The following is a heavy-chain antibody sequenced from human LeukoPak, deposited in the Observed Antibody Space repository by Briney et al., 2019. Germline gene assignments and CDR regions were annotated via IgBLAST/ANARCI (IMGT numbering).Heavy chain of an antibody. V-gene: IGHV1-2*06. CDR1: GYTLTGYY. Sequence: SGKVSCKGSGYTLTGYYMHWVRQATGQEIEWIARINPNTGATNYAQKFQGRVTMTRDTSISTAYMELSRLRSDHTAVYYCARLPSGSYPFDYWGQGTLVTVSS. J-gene: IGHJ4*02. CDR3: ARLPSGSYPFDY. CDR2: INPNTGAT. D-gene: IGHD1-26*01.